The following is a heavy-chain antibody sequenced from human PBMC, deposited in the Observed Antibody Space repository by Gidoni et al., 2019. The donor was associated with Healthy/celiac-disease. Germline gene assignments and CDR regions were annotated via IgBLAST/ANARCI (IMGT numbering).Heavy chain of an antibody. CDR2: IYYSGST. J-gene: IGHJ3*02. V-gene: IGHV4-39*01. CDR3: ARRGWELLGGAFDI. D-gene: IGHD1-26*01. Sequence: QLQLQESGPGLVKPSETLSLTCPVSGGSISSSSYYWGWIRQPPGKGLEWIGSIYYSGSTYYNPSLKSRVTISVDTSKNQFSLKLSSVTAADTAVYYCARRGWELLGGAFDIWGQGTMVTVSS. CDR1: GGSISSSSYY.